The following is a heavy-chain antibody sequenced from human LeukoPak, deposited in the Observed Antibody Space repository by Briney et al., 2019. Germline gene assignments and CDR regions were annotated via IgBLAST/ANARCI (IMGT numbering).Heavy chain of an antibody. D-gene: IGHD2-8*01. J-gene: IGHJ6*03. CDR1: GFTFSSYA. CDR3: AKDRCSNGIGCYYYYMDV. V-gene: IGHV3-23*01. Sequence: GGSLRLSCAASGFTFSSYAMSWVRQAPGKGLEWVSAISGSGGSTYYADSVKGRFTISRDSSKNILYLQLNSLRAEDTAVYYCAKDRCSNGIGCYYYYMDVWGKGTTVTISS. CDR2: ISGSGGST.